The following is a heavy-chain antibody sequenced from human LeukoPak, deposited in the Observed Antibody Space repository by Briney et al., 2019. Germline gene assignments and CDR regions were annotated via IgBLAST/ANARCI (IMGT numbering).Heavy chain of an antibody. CDR2: ISSNWGGT. V-gene: IGHV3-64*05. J-gene: IGHJ3*02. CDR1: GFTFSSYT. CDR3: VKHLICMEGTGAFET. Sequence: WGSLTLSCSASGFTFSSYTMHWVRQAPGKGLEYVSVISSNWGGTYYADSVKGRFIIYRDNSKNTLYVQMSSLRAEDTAVYSFVKHLICMEGTGAFETWGQGTTVTVSS. D-gene: IGHD2-8*01.